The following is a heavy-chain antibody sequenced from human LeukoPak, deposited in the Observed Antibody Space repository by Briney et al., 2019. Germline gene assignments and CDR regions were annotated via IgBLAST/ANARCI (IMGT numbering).Heavy chain of an antibody. J-gene: IGHJ4*02. CDR3: VIRGATTRAFDY. CDR2: ISGSGGST. CDR1: GFTFSSYA. V-gene: IGHV3-23*01. Sequence: PGGSLRLSCAASGFTFSSYAMSWVRQAPGKGLEWVSAISGSGGSTYYADSVKGRFTISRDNAKNSLYLQMNSLRAEDTALYYCVIRGATTRAFDYWGQGTLVTVSS. D-gene: IGHD1-26*01.